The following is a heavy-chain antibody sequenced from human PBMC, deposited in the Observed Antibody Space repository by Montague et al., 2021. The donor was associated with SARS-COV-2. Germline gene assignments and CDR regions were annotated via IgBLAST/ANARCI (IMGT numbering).Heavy chain of an antibody. CDR3: ARYGSYFDH. D-gene: IGHD1-26*01. CDR2: IYHDGST. CDR1: GGSIRSYY. J-gene: IGHJ4*02. V-gene: IGHV4-59*03. Sequence: SETLSLTCTVSGGSIRSYYWSWIRQTPGKGLEWLGYIYHDGSTNYNPSLKSRVTMSVDSSKNQFSLRLSSVTAAGTAVYYCARYGSYFDHWGQGTLVTVSS.